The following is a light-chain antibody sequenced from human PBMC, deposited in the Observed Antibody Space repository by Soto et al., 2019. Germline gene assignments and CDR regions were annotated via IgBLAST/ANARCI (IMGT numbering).Light chain of an antibody. CDR2: ELS. V-gene: IGLV2-11*01. CDR1: SSDVGGYNY. CDR3: CSYAGNSYV. Sequence: QSVLTQPRSVSGSPGQSVTISCTGSSSDVGGYNYVSWHQQHPGKAPKLIIYELSQRPSGVPARFSGSKSGNTASLTISGLQADDGADYYCCSYAGNSYVFGTGTKVTVL. J-gene: IGLJ1*01.